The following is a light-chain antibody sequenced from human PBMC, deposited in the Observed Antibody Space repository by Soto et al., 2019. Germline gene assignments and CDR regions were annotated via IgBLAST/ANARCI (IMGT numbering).Light chain of an antibody. J-gene: IGKJ3*01. CDR1: QSVSSN. V-gene: IGKV3-20*01. CDR3: QQYGRSPVT. Sequence: IVVSQYRGNQCCAGGERVTRSCRAGQSVSSNLAWYQQKPGQAPRLLIYGASSRATGVPDRFSASGSGTDFTLTFSSLEPEDFAVYSCQQYGRSPVTFGPGTKVDIK. CDR2: GAS.